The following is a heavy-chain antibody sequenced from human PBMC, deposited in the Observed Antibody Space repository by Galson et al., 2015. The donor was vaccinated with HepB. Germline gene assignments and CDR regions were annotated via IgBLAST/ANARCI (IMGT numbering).Heavy chain of an antibody. D-gene: IGHD6-19*01. J-gene: IGHJ3*02. CDR1: GFSLSNARMG. V-gene: IGHV2-26*01. CDR2: IFSNDEK. CDR3: ARIGPSGWDPDDAFDI. Sequence: ALVKPTQTLTLTCTVSGFSLSNARMGVSWIRQPPGKALEWLAHIFSNDEKSYSTSLKSRLTISKDTSKSQVVLTMTNMDPVDTATYYCARIGPSGWDPDDAFDIWGQGTMVTVSS.